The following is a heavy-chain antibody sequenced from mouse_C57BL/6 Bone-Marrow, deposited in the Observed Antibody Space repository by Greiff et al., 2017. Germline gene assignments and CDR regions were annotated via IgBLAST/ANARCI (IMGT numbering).Heavy chain of an antibody. J-gene: IGHJ3*01. CDR2: INPYNGGT. CDR1: GYTFTDYY. Sequence: EVKLMESGPVLVKPGASVKMSCKASGYTFTDYYMNWVKQSHGKSLEWIGVINPYNGGTSYNQKFKGKATLTVDKSSSTAYMELNSLTSEDSAVYYCARREMFAYWGQGTRVTVSA. CDR3: ARREMFAY. V-gene: IGHV1-19*01.